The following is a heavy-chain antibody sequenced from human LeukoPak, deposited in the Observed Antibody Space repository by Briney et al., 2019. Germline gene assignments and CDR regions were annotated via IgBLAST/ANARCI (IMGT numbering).Heavy chain of an antibody. CDR2: INPNSGGT. Sequence: ASVKVSCKASGYTFTGYYMHWVRQAPGQGLEWMGWINPNSGGTNYAQKFQGRVTMTRDTSISTAYMELSRLRSDDTAVYYCAKVPDFPRGYDFWFDPWGQGTLVTVSS. J-gene: IGHJ5*02. CDR1: GYTFTGYY. D-gene: IGHD5-12*01. CDR3: AKVPDFPRGYDFWFDP. V-gene: IGHV1-2*02.